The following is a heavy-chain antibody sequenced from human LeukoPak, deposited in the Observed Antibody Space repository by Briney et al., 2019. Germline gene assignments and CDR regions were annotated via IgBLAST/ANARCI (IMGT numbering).Heavy chain of an antibody. Sequence: ASVKVSCKASGYTFTSYDINWVRQATGQGLEWMGWMNPNSGNTGYAQKFQDRVTMARDTSISTAYLELSSLGSEDTAMYYCASALKRGSAGALIDHWGQGTLVTVSS. CDR1: GYTFTSYD. V-gene: IGHV1-8*02. J-gene: IGHJ4*02. CDR3: ASALKRGSAGALIDH. D-gene: IGHD6-13*01. CDR2: MNPNSGNT.